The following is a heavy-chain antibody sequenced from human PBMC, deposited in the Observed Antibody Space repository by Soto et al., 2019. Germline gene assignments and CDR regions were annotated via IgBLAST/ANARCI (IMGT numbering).Heavy chain of an antibody. D-gene: IGHD1-1*01. J-gene: IGHJ3*02. CDR2: MSHSGGT. CDR1: GGSVNSGNYY. V-gene: IGHV4-34*01. CDR3: AGVERGTATTVVDAFDI. Sequence: QVQLQQWGAGLLKPSETLSLTCAVFGGSVNSGNYYWSWIRQPPGKGLEWIGEMSHSGGTHFNPSLKRRVTISVDTSKNQFSLKMSSVTAADTALYYCAGVERGTATTVVDAFDIWGPGTMVTVSS.